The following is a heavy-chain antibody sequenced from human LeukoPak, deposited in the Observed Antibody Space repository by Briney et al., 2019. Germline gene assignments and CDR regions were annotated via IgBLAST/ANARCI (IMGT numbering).Heavy chain of an antibody. CDR1: GGTFSSYA. J-gene: IGHJ4*02. CDR2: IIPIFGTA. Sequence: SVKVSCKASGGTFSSYAISWVRQAPGQGLEWMGGIIPIFGTANYAQRFQGRVTITTDESTSTAHMELSSLRSEDTAVYYCATSGYYDSSGQKIFDYWGQGTLVTVSS. CDR3: ATSGYYDSSGQKIFDY. V-gene: IGHV1-69*05. D-gene: IGHD3-22*01.